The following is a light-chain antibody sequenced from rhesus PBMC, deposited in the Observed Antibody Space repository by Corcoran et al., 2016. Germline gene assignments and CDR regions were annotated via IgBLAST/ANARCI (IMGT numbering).Light chain of an antibody. J-gene: IGKJ2*01. CDR3: LQYNSYPYT. CDR2: AAS. CDR1: QGIGSD. V-gene: IGKV1-28*02. Sequence: DIQMTQSPSSLSASVGDTVTITFRASQGIGSDLNWFQQKPGKAPKFLIYAASNLDSGVPSRFSGSGSWTEVTLTISSLQPEDFAAYFCLQYNSYPYTFGQGTTVEIK.